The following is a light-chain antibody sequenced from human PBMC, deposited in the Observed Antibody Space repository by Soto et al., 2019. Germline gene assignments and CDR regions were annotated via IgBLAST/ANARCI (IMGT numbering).Light chain of an antibody. J-gene: IGLJ7*01. V-gene: IGLV1-44*01. CDR2: SNN. Sequence: QSVLTQPPSASGTPGQRVTISCSGSSSNIGSNTVNWYQQLPGTAPKLLIYSNNQRPSGVPDRFSGSKSGTSASLAISGLQSEDEADYYCAAWDDSLYVLGFGGGTQLTVL. CDR1: SSNIGSNT. CDR3: AAWDDSLYVLG.